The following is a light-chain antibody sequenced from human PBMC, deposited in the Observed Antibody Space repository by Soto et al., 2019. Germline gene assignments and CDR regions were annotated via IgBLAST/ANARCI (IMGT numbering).Light chain of an antibody. CDR3: QQYSSLPHT. CDR1: QSVTSSY. CDR2: GVS. Sequence: EIVLTQSPGTLSLSPGERATLSCRATQSVTSSYFAWYQQKPGQAPRLLIYGVSSRATDIPDRFSGSGSGKAFTLTISRLEPEDFVVYYCQQYSSLPHTFGQGTKLEVK. J-gene: IGKJ2*01. V-gene: IGKV3-20*01.